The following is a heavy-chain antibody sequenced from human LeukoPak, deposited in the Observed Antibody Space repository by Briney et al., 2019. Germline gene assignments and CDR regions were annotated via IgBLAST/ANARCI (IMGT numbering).Heavy chain of an antibody. J-gene: IGHJ4*02. CDR2: ISGSGVST. CDR1: GFTFSNFG. CDR3: AKVGILTGPVDY. V-gene: IGHV3-23*01. Sequence: GGTLRLSCAASGFTFSNFGMIWVRQAPGKGLEWVSGISGSGVSTYYADSVKGRFTISRDNSKNTLYLQLNSLRAEDTAVYYCAKVGILTGPVDYWGQGTLVTVSS. D-gene: IGHD3-9*01.